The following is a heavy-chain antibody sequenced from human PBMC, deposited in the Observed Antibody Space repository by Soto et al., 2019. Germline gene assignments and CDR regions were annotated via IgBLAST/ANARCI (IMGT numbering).Heavy chain of an antibody. CDR3: AKSRYADSSGDYYDF. D-gene: IGHD3-22*01. CDR1: GFTFSNYA. Sequence: GGSLRLSCAASGFTFSNYAMSWVRQAPGKGLEWVSGIGGRGTSSYYADSVKGRFAISRDNSYNTLFLQLHSLRAEDTAVYYCAKSRYADSSGDYYDFWGQGPQVTVSS. CDR2: IGGRGTSS. J-gene: IGHJ4*02. V-gene: IGHV3-23*01.